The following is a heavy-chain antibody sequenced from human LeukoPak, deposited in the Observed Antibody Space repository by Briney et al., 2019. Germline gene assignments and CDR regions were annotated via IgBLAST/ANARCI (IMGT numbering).Heavy chain of an antibody. J-gene: IGHJ4*02. D-gene: IGHD1-1*01. V-gene: IGHV1-46*01. CDR3: ARDKSGTTQGDSDY. CDR2: XDPSGGST. CDR1: GYTFTRYY. Sequence: GASVKVSCKASGYTFTRYYMHXVXXXXGQGXXXXGXXDPSGGSTTYAKXFQGRVTMTRDTSTSTVYMDLSSLRSEDTAVYYCARDKSGTTQGDSDYWGQGTLVTVSS.